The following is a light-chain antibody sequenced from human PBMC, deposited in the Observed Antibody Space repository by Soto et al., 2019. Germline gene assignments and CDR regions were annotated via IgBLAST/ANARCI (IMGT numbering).Light chain of an antibody. V-gene: IGKV3-20*01. CDR3: QQYGGSPLVT. Sequence: ETGLTQSPGTLSLSPGERATLSCRASQSISSGYLAWYQQRPCQAPRLLISGASNRATGIPDRFSGSGCGTDFTLTISRLEPEDCAVYYCQQYGGSPLVTFGGGTKVEI. J-gene: IGKJ4*01. CDR2: GAS. CDR1: QSISSGY.